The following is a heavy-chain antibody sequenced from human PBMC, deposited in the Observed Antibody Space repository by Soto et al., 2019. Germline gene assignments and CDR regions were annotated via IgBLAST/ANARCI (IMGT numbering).Heavy chain of an antibody. V-gene: IGHV3-21*01. CDR1: GFTFSSYS. CDR3: ARGLMVRGVIITLGYYYYMDV. J-gene: IGHJ6*03. Sequence: GGSLRLSCAASGFTFSSYSMNWVRQAPGKGLEWVSSISSSSSYIYYADSVKGRFTISRDNAKISLYLQMNSLRAEDTAVYYCARGLMVRGVIITLGYYYYMDVWGKGTTVTVSS. CDR2: ISSSSSYI. D-gene: IGHD3-10*01.